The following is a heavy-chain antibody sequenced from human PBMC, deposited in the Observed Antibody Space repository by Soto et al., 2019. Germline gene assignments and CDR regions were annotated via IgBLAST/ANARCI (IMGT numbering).Heavy chain of an antibody. CDR2: IYTSGST. D-gene: IGHD3-22*01. Sequence: SETLSLTCTVSGGSISSYYWSWIRQPAGKGLEWIGRIYTSGSTNYNPSLKSRVTMSVDTSKNQFSLKLSSVTAADTAVYYCAREGDYYDSSGYYPIWGQGTLVTVSS. CDR1: GGSISSYY. J-gene: IGHJ4*02. CDR3: AREGDYYDSSGYYPI. V-gene: IGHV4-4*07.